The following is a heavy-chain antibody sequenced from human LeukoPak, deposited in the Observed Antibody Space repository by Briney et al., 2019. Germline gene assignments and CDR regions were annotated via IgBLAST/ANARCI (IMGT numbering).Heavy chain of an antibody. V-gene: IGHV3-21*04. J-gene: IGHJ4*02. CDR3: ARDRGPYYYDSSGYYPDY. CDR1: GFTFSSYS. Sequence: GGSLRLSCAASGFTFSSYSMNWVRQAPGKGLEWVSSISSSSSYIYYADSVKGRFTISRDNAKNSLYLQMNSLRAEDTAVYYCARDRGPYYYDSSGYYPDYWGQGTLVTVSS. CDR2: ISSSSSYI. D-gene: IGHD3-22*01.